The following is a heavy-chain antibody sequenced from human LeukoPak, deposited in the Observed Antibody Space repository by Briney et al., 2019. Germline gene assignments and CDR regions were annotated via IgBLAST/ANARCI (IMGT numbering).Heavy chain of an antibody. V-gene: IGHV3-13*01. J-gene: IGHJ6*02. CDR2: IGTAGDT. CDR3: ARGPWNSPTAERYGMDV. D-gene: IGHD1-7*01. CDR1: GFTFSSYD. Sequence: GGSLRLSCVASGFTFSSYDMYWVRQATGERLEWVSAIGTAGDTYYSGSVKGRFTISRENAKNSLYLQMNSLGAGDTAVYYCARGPWNSPTAERYGMDVWGQGTTVTVSS.